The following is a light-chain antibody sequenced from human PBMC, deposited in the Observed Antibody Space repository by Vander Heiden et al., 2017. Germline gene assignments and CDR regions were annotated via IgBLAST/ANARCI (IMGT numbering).Light chain of an antibody. Sequence: QSVLTQPASVSGAPGRRVTISCTGSSSNIGAGYGVHWYQQLPGTAPKLLIYSNNNRPSGVPDRFSGSKSGTSASLAITGLRAEDEGDYYCQSYDDTLSAWVFGGGTKLTVL. CDR2: SNN. J-gene: IGLJ3*02. CDR1: SSNIGAGYG. CDR3: QSYDDTLSAWV. V-gene: IGLV1-40*01.